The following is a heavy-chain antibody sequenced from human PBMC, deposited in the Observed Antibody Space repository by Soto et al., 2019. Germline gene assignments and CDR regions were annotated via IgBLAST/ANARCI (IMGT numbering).Heavy chain of an antibody. CDR3: ARGRYCSSTSCYISPAPNWFDP. Sequence: GGSLRLSCAASGFTFSSYDMHWVRQATGKGLEWVSAIGTAGDTYYPGSVKGRFTISRENAKNSLYLQMNSLRAGDTAVYYCARGRYCSSTSCYISPAPNWFDPWGQGTLATVSS. CDR1: GFTFSSYD. J-gene: IGHJ5*02. CDR2: IGTAGDT. D-gene: IGHD2-2*02. V-gene: IGHV3-13*01.